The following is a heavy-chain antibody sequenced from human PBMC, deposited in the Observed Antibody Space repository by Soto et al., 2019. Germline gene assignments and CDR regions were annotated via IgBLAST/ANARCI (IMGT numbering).Heavy chain of an antibody. V-gene: IGHV3-30*18. J-gene: IGHJ6*02. CDR2: ISYDGSNK. CDR1: GFTFSSYG. CDR3: AKAFRIGLEYYYYGMDV. D-gene: IGHD3-10*01. Sequence: PGGSLRLSCAASGFTFSSYGMHWVRQAPGKGLEWVAVISYDGSNKYYADSVKGRFTISRDNSKNTLYLQMNSLRAEDTAVYYCAKAFRIGLEYYYYGMDVWGQGTTVTVSS.